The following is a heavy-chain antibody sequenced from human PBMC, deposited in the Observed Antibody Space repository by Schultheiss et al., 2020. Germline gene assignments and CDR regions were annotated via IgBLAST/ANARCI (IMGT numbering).Heavy chain of an antibody. CDR1: GFSHSTSGVG. V-gene: IGHV2-5*01. D-gene: IGHD4-17*01. Sequence: SGPTLVKPTQTLTLTCTFSGFSHSTSGVGVGWIRQPPGKALEWLALIYWNDDKRYSPSLKSRLTITKDTSKNQVVLTMTNMDPVDTATYYCAHSPSETETDGDYVPQFWYFDYWGQGTLVTVSS. J-gene: IGHJ4*02. CDR2: IYWNDDK. CDR3: AHSPSETETDGDYVPQFWYFDY.